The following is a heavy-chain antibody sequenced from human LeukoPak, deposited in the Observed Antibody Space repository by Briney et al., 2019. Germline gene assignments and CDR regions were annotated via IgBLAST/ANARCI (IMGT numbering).Heavy chain of an antibody. D-gene: IGHD2-2*01. CDR2: IYPGDSDT. V-gene: IGHV5-51*01. Sequence: GESLKISCKASGYSFTTYWIGWVRQMHGKGLEWMGIIYPGDSDTKYSPSFQGQVTISADKSISPAYLQWSSLKASDTAMYYCARHGGGYCRTTSCYLFDPWGQGTLVTVSS. J-gene: IGHJ5*02. CDR3: ARHGGGYCRTTSCYLFDP. CDR1: GYSFTTYW.